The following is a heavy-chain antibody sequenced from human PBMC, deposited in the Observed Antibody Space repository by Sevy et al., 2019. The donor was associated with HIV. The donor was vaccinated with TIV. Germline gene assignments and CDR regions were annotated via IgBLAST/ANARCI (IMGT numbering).Heavy chain of an antibody. CDR3: ARERSCSGGSCYSIRWFDP. Sequence: GGSLRLSCAASGFTVSSNYMSWVRQAPGKGLEWVSVTYSGGSTYYADSVKGRFTISRDNSKNTLYLQMNSLRAEDTAVYYCARERSCSGGSCYSIRWFDPWGQGTLVTVSS. CDR2: TYSGGST. D-gene: IGHD2-15*01. CDR1: GFTVSSNY. V-gene: IGHV3-53*01. J-gene: IGHJ5*02.